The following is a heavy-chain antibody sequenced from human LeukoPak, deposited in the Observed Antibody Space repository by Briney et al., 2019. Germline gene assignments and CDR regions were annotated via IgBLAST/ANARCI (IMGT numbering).Heavy chain of an antibody. J-gene: IGHJ6*03. V-gene: IGHV3-30*04. Sequence: GGSLRLSCAASGFTFSSYAMHWVRQAPGKGLEWVAVISYDGSNKYYADSVKGRFTISRDNSKNTLYLQMNSLRAEDTAVYYCAKDYSGYDPSHMDVWGKGTTVTISS. CDR3: AKDYSGYDPSHMDV. D-gene: IGHD5-12*01. CDR2: ISYDGSNK. CDR1: GFTFSSYA.